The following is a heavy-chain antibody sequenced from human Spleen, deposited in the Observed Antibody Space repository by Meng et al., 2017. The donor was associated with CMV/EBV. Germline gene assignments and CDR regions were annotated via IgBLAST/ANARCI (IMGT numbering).Heavy chain of an antibody. V-gene: IGHV3-30*02. D-gene: IGHD3-22*01. CDR3: ARTMIVVVRDLYYFDY. J-gene: IGHJ4*02. CDR2: IRYDGSNK. Sequence: GESLKISCAASGFTFSSYGMHWVRQAPGKGLEWVAFIRYDGSNKYYADSVKGRFTISRDNSKNTLYLQMNSLRAEDTAVYYCARTMIVVVRDLYYFDYWGQGTLVTVSS. CDR1: GFTFSSYG.